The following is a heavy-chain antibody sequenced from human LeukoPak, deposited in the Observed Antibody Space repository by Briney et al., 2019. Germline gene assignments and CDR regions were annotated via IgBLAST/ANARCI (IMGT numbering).Heavy chain of an antibody. CDR3: TRGANHDAFDI. D-gene: IGHD1-14*01. J-gene: IGHJ3*02. V-gene: IGHV3-49*04. CDR2: IRSKAYGGTT. CDR1: GFTFGDYA. Sequence: PGGSLRLSCTASGFTFGDYAMSWVRQAPGKGLEWVGFIRSKAYGGTTEYAASVKGRFTISRDDSKSIAYLQMNSLKTEDTAVYYCTRGANHDAFDIWGQGTMVTVSS.